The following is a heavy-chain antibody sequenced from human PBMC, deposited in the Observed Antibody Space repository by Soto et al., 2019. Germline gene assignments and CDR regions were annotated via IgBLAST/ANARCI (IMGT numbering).Heavy chain of an antibody. V-gene: IGHV3-33*01. J-gene: IGHJ6*03. CDR2: IWYDGSNK. D-gene: IGHD2-15*01. CDR3: ARETLGYCSGGSCLYYYYMDV. Sequence: GGSLRLSCAASGFTFSSYGMHWVRQAPGKGLEWVAVIWYDGSNKYYADSVKGRFTISRDNSKNTLYLQMNSLRAEDTAVYYCARETLGYCSGGSCLYYYYMDVWGKGTTVTVSS. CDR1: GFTFSSYG.